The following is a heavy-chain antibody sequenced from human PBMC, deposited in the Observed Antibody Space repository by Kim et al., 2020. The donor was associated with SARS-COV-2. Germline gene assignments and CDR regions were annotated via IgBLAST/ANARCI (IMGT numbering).Heavy chain of an antibody. CDR3: AKDRGIAAAGLQSFYYY. V-gene: IGHV3-30*18. D-gene: IGHD6-13*01. Sequence: GGSLRLSCAASGFTFSSYGMHWVRQAPGKGLEWVAVISYDGSNKYYADSVKGRFTISRDNSKNTLYLQMNSLRAEDTAVYYCAKDRGIAAAGLQSFYYY. CDR1: GFTFSSYG. J-gene: IGHJ6*01. CDR2: ISYDGSNK.